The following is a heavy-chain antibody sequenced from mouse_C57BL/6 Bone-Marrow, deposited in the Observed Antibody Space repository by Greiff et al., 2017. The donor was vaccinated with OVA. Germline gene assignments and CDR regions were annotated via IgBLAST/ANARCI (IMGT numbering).Heavy chain of an antibody. CDR2: IYPRSGNT. Sequence: QVQLQQSGAELARPGASVKLSCKASGYTFTSYGISWVKQRTGQGLEWIGEIYPRSGNTYYNEKFKGKATLTADKSSSTAYMELRSLTSEDSAVYFCARRSYSVGGFAYWGQGTLVTVSA. CDR3: ARRSYSVGGFAY. J-gene: IGHJ3*01. D-gene: IGHD2-10*01. V-gene: IGHV1-81*01. CDR1: GYTFTSYG.